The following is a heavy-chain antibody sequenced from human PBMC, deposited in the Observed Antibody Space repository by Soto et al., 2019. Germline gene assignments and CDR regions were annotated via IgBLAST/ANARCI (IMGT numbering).Heavy chain of an antibody. J-gene: IGHJ5*02. D-gene: IGHD2-15*01. V-gene: IGHV1-69*02. CDR1: GGTFSSST. Sequence: QVQLVQSGAEVKKPGSSVKVSCKASGGTFSSSTISWVRQAPGQGLEWMGRIIPILGLADYAQHFQGRVTITADTSTSTAYMDLSSLTSDDTAVYYCARTFGGLQTWRFDPWGQGTLVTVSS. CDR2: IIPILGLA. CDR3: ARTFGGLQTWRFDP.